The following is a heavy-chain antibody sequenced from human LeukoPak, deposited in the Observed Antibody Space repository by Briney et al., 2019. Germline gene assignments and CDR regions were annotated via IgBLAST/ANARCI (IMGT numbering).Heavy chain of an antibody. Sequence: GGSRRLSCAASGFTFSSYAMSWVRQAPGKGLEWVSAISGSGGSTYYADSVKGRFTISRDNSKNTLYLQMNSLRAEDTAVYYCAKNVLRFLEWSSYAFDIWGQGTTVTVSS. CDR1: GFTFSSYA. J-gene: IGHJ3*02. D-gene: IGHD3-3*01. CDR2: ISGSGGST. V-gene: IGHV3-23*01. CDR3: AKNVLRFLEWSSYAFDI.